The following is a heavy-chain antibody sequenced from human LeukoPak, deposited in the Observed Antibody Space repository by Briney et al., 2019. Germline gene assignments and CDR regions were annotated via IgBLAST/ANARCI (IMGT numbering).Heavy chain of an antibody. D-gene: IGHD3-9*01. V-gene: IGHV3-48*03. Sequence: GGSLRLPCAASGFTFSSYEMNWVRQAPGKGLEWVSYISSSGSTIYYADSVKGRFTISRDNAKNSLYLQMNSLRAEDTAVYYCARDAYYDILTGYYPPTKFDYWGQGTLVTVSS. CDR1: GFTFSSYE. CDR3: ARDAYYDILTGYYPPTKFDY. CDR2: ISSSGSTI. J-gene: IGHJ4*02.